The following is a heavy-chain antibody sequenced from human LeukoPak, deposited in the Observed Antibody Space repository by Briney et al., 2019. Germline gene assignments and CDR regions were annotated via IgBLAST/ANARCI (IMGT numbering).Heavy chain of an antibody. V-gene: IGHV3-21*01. J-gene: IGHJ4*02. CDR3: AKRGYSSDWYIDY. CDR1: GFTFSDCS. D-gene: IGHD6-19*01. CDR2: ISSSSSYI. Sequence: GGSLRLSCAASGFTFSDCSMNWVRQAPGKGLQWVSSISSSSSYIYYADSVKGRFTISRDNAKNSLYLQMSSLRADDTAVYYCAKRGYSSDWYIDYWGQGTLVTVSS.